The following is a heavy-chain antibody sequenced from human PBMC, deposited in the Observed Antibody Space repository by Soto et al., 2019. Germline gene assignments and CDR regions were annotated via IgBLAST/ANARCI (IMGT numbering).Heavy chain of an antibody. CDR1: GFSLTTSGVG. CDR2: IYWDDDE. Sequence: QITLNESGPTVVRPTETLTLTCRFSGFSLTTSGVGVGWIRQSPGKAPERLALIYWDDDERYSASLKSRLTITKDTSKNQVGLTVSDLDPTDTATYYCAHRVRRTVFGLVTTTAIDFDWWGRGTPVAVSS. J-gene: IGHJ4*02. CDR3: AHRVRRTVFGLVTTTAIDFDW. D-gene: IGHD3-3*01. V-gene: IGHV2-5*02.